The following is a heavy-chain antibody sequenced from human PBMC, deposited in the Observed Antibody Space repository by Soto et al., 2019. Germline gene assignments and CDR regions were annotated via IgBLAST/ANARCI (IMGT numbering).Heavy chain of an antibody. CDR2: ISVNGGHT. V-gene: IGHV3-23*01. CDR1: PVPFDTFD. CDR3: ARAFNYDIWSGYSLFDL. Sequence: GASSPSSPPSPVPFDTFDMNWARPTPHKGLQLISGISVNGGHTFYAASVKGRFTISRDISNNTLYLQMSSLRAEDTAIYFCARAFNYDIWSGYSLFDLWGQGALVTVSS. D-gene: IGHD3-3*01. J-gene: IGHJ4*02.